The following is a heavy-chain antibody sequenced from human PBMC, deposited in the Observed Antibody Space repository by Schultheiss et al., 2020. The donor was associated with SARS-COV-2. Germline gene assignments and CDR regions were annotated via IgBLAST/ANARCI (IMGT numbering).Heavy chain of an antibody. CDR2: IIPIFGTA. J-gene: IGHJ4*02. Sequence: SVKVSCKASGYTFTSYDINWVRQATGQGLEWMGGIIPIFGTANYAQKFQERVTITRDMSTSTAYMELSSLRSEDTAVYYCARVEAAAGFDYWGQGTLVTVSS. V-gene: IGHV1-69*05. CDR1: GYTFTSYD. D-gene: IGHD6-13*01. CDR3: ARVEAAAGFDY.